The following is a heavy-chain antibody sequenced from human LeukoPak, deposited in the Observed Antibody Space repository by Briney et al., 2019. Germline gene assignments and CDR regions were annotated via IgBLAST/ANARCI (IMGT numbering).Heavy chain of an antibody. CDR1: GFAFSSYA. J-gene: IGHJ6*03. CDR3: ANGMGYYYYYYMDV. CDR2: ISGSGGST. D-gene: IGHD1-14*01. V-gene: IGHV3-23*01. Sequence: GGSLRLSCAASGFAFSSYAMSWVRQAPGKGLEWVSAISGSGGSTYYADSVKGRFTISRDNSKNTLYLQMNSLRAEDTAVYYCANGMGYYYYYYMDVWGKGTTVTVSS.